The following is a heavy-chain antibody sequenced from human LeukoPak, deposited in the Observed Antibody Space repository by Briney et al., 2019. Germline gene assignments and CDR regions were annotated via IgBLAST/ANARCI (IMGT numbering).Heavy chain of an antibody. D-gene: IGHD3-22*01. Sequence: SSETLSLTCAVYGGSFSGYYWSWIRQPPGKGLEWIGEINHSGSTNYNPSLKSRVTISVDTSKNQFSLKLSSVTAADTAVYYCARDTSGYRRGSFDYWGQGTLVTVSS. J-gene: IGHJ4*02. V-gene: IGHV4-34*01. CDR3: ARDTSGYRRGSFDY. CDR2: INHSGST. CDR1: GGSFSGYY.